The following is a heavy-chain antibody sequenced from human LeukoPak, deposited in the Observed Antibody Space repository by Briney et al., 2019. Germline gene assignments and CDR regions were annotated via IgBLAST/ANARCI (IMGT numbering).Heavy chain of an antibody. CDR3: AKAPKGSCRGAFCYSFDH. D-gene: IGHD2-15*01. V-gene: IGHV3-23*01. CDR2: ISGSDAGT. J-gene: IGHJ4*02. Sequence: GGSLRLSCVASGFTFSTFAMSWVRQTPRKGLEWVSAISGSDAGTYYADSVKGRFTISRDNSRNTLYLQMNNLRADDTAAYYCAKAPKGSCRGAFCYSFDHRAQGILVAVSS. CDR1: GFTFSTFA.